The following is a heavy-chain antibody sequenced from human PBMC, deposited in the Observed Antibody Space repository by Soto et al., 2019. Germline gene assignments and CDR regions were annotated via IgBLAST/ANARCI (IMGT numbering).Heavy chain of an antibody. J-gene: IGHJ4*02. CDR2: IAYHGGSQ. CDR1: GAPLSSYA. Sequence: GGSLRLSCVVSGAPLSSYAMFWVRQAPGKALEWLAAIAYHGGSQYPAESVRGRFSISRDVSQNTLYLQMNSLRSEDTAVYYCARDRTTAMDTFYSWGQGTLVTVSS. CDR3: ARDRTTAMDTFYS. V-gene: IGHV3-30-3*01. D-gene: IGHD5-18*01.